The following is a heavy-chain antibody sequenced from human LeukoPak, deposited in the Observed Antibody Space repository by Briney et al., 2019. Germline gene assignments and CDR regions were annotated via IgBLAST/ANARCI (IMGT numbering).Heavy chain of an antibody. V-gene: IGHV3-11*06. CDR3: ARAPHYSNYGPYYYGMDV. CDR2: ISSSSSYT. D-gene: IGHD4-11*01. Sequence: SGGSLRLSCAASGFTFSDYYMSWIRQAPGKGLEWVSYISSSSSYTNYADSVKGRFTISRDNAKNSLYLQMNSLRAEDTAVYYCARAPHYSNYGPYYYGMDVWGQGTTVTVSS. CDR1: GFTFSDYY. J-gene: IGHJ6*02.